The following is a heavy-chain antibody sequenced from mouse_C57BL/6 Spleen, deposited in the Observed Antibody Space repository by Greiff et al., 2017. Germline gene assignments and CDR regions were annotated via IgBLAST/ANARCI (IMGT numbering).Heavy chain of an antibody. CDR3: ARKGDYDYDGAYFDY. D-gene: IGHD2-4*01. V-gene: IGHV2-2*01. J-gene: IGHJ2*01. CDR1: GFSLTSYG. Sequence: QVQLQQSGPGLVQPSQSLSITCTVSGFSLTSYGVHWVRQSPGKGLEWLGVIWSGGSTDYNAAFISRLSISKDNSKSKVFFKMNRRQAAETAIYYCARKGDYDYDGAYFDYWGQGTTLTVSS. CDR2: IWSGGST.